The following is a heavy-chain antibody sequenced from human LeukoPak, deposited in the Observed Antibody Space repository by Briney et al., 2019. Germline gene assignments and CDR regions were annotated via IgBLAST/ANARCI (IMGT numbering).Heavy chain of an antibody. Sequence: GRSLRLSCAASGFTFSSYGMHWVRQAPGKGLEWVAVISYDGSNKYYADSVKGRVTISRDDSKNTLYLQLNSLRAEDTAMYYCAREAGSGYFDYWGQGTLVTVSS. D-gene: IGHD3-10*01. J-gene: IGHJ4*02. V-gene: IGHV3-30*03. CDR3: AREAGSGYFDY. CDR2: ISYDGSNK. CDR1: GFTFSSYG.